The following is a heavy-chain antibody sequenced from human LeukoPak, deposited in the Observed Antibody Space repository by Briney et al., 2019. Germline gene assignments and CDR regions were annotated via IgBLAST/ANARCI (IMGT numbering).Heavy chain of an antibody. Sequence: SETLSLTCAVYGGSFSGYYWSLIRQPPGKGLEWIGEINHSGSTNYNPSLKSRVTISVDTSKNQFSLKLSSVTAADTAVYYCARVPWFGHNWFDPWGQGTLVTVSS. V-gene: IGHV4-34*01. CDR2: INHSGST. CDR3: ARVPWFGHNWFDP. CDR1: GGSFSGYY. D-gene: IGHD3-10*01. J-gene: IGHJ5*02.